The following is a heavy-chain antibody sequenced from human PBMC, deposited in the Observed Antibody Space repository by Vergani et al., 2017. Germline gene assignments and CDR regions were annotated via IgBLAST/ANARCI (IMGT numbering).Heavy chain of an antibody. CDR2: ISSSSSYT. Sequence: QVQLVESGGGLVKPGGSLRLFCAASGFTFSDYYMSWIRQAPGKGLEWVSYISSSSSYTNYADSVKGRFTISRDNAKNSLYLQMNSLRAEDTAVYYCARAQYSSSWTRTAPYYFDYWGQGTLVTVSS. CDR3: ARAQYSSSWTRTAPYYFDY. D-gene: IGHD6-13*01. CDR1: GFTFSDYY. J-gene: IGHJ4*02. V-gene: IGHV3-11*06.